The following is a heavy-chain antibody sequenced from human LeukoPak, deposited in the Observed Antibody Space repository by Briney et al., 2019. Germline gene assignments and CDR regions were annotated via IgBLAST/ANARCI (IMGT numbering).Heavy chain of an antibody. CDR3: ARDYYDSSGYRSG. J-gene: IGHJ4*02. D-gene: IGHD3-22*01. CDR2: INHSGST. V-gene: IGHV4-39*07. CDR1: GGSISSSSYY. Sequence: SETLSLTCTVSGGSISSSSYYWSWIRQPPGQGLEWIGEINHSGSTNYNPSLKSRVTISVDTSKNQFSLKLSSVTAADTAVYYCARDYYDSSGYRSGWSQGTLVTVSS.